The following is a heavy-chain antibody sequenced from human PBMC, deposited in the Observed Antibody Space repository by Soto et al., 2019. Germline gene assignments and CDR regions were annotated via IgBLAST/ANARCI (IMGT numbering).Heavy chain of an antibody. Sequence: SVKVSCKASGGTFSSYAISWVRQAPGQGLEWMGGIIPIFGTANYAQKFQGRVTITADESTSTAYMELSSLRSEDTAVYYCARGHVVVNAIPQYYFDYWGQGTLVTVSS. J-gene: IGHJ4*02. V-gene: IGHV1-69*13. CDR1: GGTFSSYA. CDR3: ARGHVVVNAIPQYYFDY. D-gene: IGHD2-21*01. CDR2: IIPIFGTA.